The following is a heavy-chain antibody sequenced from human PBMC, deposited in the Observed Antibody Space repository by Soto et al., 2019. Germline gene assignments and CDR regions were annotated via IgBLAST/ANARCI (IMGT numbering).Heavy chain of an antibody. Sequence: QVQLQESGPGLVKPSQTLSLTCTVSGGSISSGGYYWSWIRQHPGKGLEWIGYIYYSGSTYYNPSLKSRVTISVDTSKNQFSLKLSSVTAADTAVYYCARAVLGYCSGGSCSNAFDIWGQGTMVTVSS. D-gene: IGHD2-15*01. CDR1: GGSISSGGYY. CDR3: ARAVLGYCSGGSCSNAFDI. V-gene: IGHV4-31*03. J-gene: IGHJ3*02. CDR2: IYYSGST.